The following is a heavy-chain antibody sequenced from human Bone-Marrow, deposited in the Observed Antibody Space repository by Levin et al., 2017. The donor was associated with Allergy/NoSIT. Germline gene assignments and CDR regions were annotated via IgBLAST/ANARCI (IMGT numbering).Heavy chain of an antibody. V-gene: IGHV3-23*01. J-gene: IGHJ4*02. D-gene: IGHD6-13*01. CDR1: GFTFSSYA. CDR2: ISGSGGST. Sequence: GGSLRLSCAASGFTFSSYAMSWVRQAPGKGLEWVSAISGSGGSTYYADSVKGRFTISRDNSKNTLYLQMNSLRAEDTAVYYCAKVKMIGSSWYTDPSGSDYWGQGTLVTVSS. CDR3: AKVKMIGSSWYTDPSGSDY.